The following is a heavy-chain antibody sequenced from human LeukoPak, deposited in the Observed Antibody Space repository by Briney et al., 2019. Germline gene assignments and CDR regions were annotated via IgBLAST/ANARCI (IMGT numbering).Heavy chain of an antibody. CDR2: INSDGSIT. D-gene: IGHD2-2*01. CDR3: ASSTQISKYADY. Sequence: GASLRLSCAASGFTFSSYWMHWVRQAPGKGLVWVSRINSDGSITTYADSVRGRFTISRDNAKSTLYLQMNSLRAEDTAVYYCASSTQISKYADYWGQGALVTVSS. J-gene: IGHJ4*02. CDR1: GFTFSSYW. V-gene: IGHV3-74*01.